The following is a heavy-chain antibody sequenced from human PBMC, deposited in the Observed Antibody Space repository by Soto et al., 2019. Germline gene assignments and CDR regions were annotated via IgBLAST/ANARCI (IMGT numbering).Heavy chain of an antibody. CDR2: IYYSGST. J-gene: IGHJ4*02. CDR1: GASISSGGYY. V-gene: IGHV4-31*03. Sequence: QVHLQESGPGLLKPSQTLSLTCTVSGASISSGGYYWTWIRQHPGKGLEWIGYIYYSGSTYSHPSLTSRVTISVDTSKNQFPLKLSSVTAADTAVYYCARAPLNWGQGTLVTVSS. CDR3: ARAPLN.